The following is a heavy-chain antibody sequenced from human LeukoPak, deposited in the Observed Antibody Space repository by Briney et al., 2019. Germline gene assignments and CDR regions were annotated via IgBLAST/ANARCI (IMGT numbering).Heavy chain of an antibody. Sequence: GGSLRLSCAASGFTFSSYSMTWVRQAPGKGLEWVSYISSSSSTIYYADSVKGRFTISRDNSKNTLYLQMNSLRAEDTAVYDCAKAPYYDFWSGYLLSYSPYYYYYGMDVWGQGTTVTVSS. D-gene: IGHD3-3*01. V-gene: IGHV3-48*01. CDR2: ISSSSSTI. J-gene: IGHJ6*02. CDR3: AKAPYYDFWSGYLLSYSPYYYYYGMDV. CDR1: GFTFSSYS.